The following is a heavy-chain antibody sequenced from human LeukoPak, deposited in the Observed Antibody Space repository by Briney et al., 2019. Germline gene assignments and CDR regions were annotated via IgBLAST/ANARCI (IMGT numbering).Heavy chain of an antibody. V-gene: IGHV4-30-4*01. J-gene: IGHJ3*02. D-gene: IGHD6-13*01. CDR1: GGSISSGDYY. Sequence: SETLSLTCAVSGGSISSGDYYWSWIRQPPGKGLEWIGYIYYSGSTYYNPSLKSRVTIPVDTSKNQFSLKLSSVTAADTAVYYCARDREYSSSWRAFDIWGQGTMVTVS. CDR3: ARDREYSSSWRAFDI. CDR2: IYYSGST.